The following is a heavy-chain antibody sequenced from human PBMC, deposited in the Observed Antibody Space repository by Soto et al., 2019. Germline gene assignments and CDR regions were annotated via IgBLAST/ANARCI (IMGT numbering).Heavy chain of an antibody. CDR3: ASTDPIVVVPAANSASPYSSSWYLVY. Sequence: SETLSLTCAVSGGSISSSNWWSWVRQPPGKGLEWIGEIYHSGSTNYNPSLKSRVTISVDKSKNQFSLKLSSVTAADTAVYYCASTDPIVVVPAANSASPYSSSWYLVYWGQGTLVTVSS. V-gene: IGHV4-4*02. CDR1: GGSISSSNW. D-gene: IGHD2-2*01. J-gene: IGHJ4*02. CDR2: IYHSGST.